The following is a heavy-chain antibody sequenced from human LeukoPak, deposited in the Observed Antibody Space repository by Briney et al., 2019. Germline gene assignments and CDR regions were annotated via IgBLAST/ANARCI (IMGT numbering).Heavy chain of an antibody. V-gene: IGHV3-7*01. Sequence: GGSLRLSCAASGFTFSDYYMSWIRQAPGKGPEWVANIKQDGREKHYVDSVKGRFTISRDNAKSSLYLQMNSLRAEDTAVYYCTRDEAAATNWGQGTLVTVSS. J-gene: IGHJ4*02. CDR1: GFTFSDYY. D-gene: IGHD2-15*01. CDR3: TRDEAAATN. CDR2: IKQDGREK.